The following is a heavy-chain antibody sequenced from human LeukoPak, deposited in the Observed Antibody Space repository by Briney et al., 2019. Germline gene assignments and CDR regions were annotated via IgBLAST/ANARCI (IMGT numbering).Heavy chain of an antibody. V-gene: IGHV3-30-3*01. CDR2: ISYDGSNK. J-gene: IGHJ3*02. CDR1: GFTFSSYA. Sequence: PGGSLRLSCAASGFTFSSYAMHWVRQAPGKGLEWVAVISYDGSNKYYADSVKGRFTISRDNSKNTLYPQMNSLRAEDTAVYYCARDRQAFDIWGQGTMVTVSS. CDR3: ARDRQAFDI.